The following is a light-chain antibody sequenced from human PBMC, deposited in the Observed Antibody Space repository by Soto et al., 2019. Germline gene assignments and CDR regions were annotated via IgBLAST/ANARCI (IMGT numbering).Light chain of an antibody. CDR2: DAS. CDR1: QSISTW. CDR3: QHYNGH. J-gene: IGKJ4*01. Sequence: DIQMTQSPSTLSASVGDRVTITCRASQSISTWLAWFQLKPGKAPKLLIYDASTLESEVPSRFSGSGSGTEFTLTISSLQPDDFTTYYCQHYNGHFGGGTKVEIK. V-gene: IGKV1-5*01.